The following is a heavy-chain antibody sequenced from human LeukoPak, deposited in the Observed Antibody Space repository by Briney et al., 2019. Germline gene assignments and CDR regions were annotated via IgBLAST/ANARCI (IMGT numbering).Heavy chain of an antibody. CDR1: GYTFTSYG. V-gene: IGHV1-69*04. CDR3: AHLSDYDDY. J-gene: IGHJ4*02. CDR2: IIPILAIT. Sequence: ASVKVSCKASGYTFTSYGISWVRQAPGQGLEWMGRIIPILAITNYAQKFQGRVTITADKSTSTAYMELSSLRSEDTAVYYCAHLSDYDDYWGQGTLVTVSS.